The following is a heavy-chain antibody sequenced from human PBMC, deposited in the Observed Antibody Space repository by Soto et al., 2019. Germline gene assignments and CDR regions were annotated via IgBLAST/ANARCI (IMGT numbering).Heavy chain of an antibody. D-gene: IGHD5-12*01. Sequence: SETLSLTCSVSGGSFSDYYWTWIWQPPGKGLEWIGYIYYSGSTNYNPSLKRRVTISLDTSKNQFSLKLTSVTAADTAVYHCAAIRVATPSHFDSWGQGTLVTVSS. V-gene: IGHV4-59*01. CDR2: IYYSGST. CDR1: GGSFSDYY. CDR3: AAIRVATPSHFDS. J-gene: IGHJ4*02.